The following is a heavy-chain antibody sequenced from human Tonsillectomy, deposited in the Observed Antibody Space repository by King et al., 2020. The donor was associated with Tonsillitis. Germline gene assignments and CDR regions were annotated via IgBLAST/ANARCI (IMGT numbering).Heavy chain of an antibody. D-gene: IGHD3-16*02. Sequence: VQLVQSGAEVKKPGASVKVSCKASGYTFTGYYMHWVRQAPGQGLEWMGWINPNSGGTNYAQKFQGRVTMTRDTSISTAYMELSRLRSDDTAVYYCARDGELRLGELSHYYYYYYGMDVWGQGTTVTVSS. V-gene: IGHV1-2*02. CDR2: INPNSGGT. J-gene: IGHJ6*02. CDR3: ARDGELRLGELSHYYYYYYGMDV. CDR1: GYTFTGYY.